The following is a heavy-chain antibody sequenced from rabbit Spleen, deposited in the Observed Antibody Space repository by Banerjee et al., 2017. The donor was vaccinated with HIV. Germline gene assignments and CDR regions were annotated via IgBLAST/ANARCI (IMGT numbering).Heavy chain of an antibody. CDR3: ARDAGRGDYIDGVFNL. D-gene: IGHD8-1*01. CDR1: GIDFTSYY. V-gene: IGHV1S7*01. CDR2: IYPARGST. Sequence: QLTETGGGLVQPGGSLTLSCKASGIDFTSYYITWVRQAPGKGLEWIGIIYPARGSTDYASWVNGRFTISSDSAQSTVDLKMTSLTAADTATYFCARDAGRGDYIDGVFNLWGPGTLVTVS. J-gene: IGHJ4*01.